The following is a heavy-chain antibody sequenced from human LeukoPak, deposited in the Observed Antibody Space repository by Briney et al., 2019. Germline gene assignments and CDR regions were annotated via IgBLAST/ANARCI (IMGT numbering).Heavy chain of an antibody. J-gene: IGHJ4*02. CDR3: ARGGAVAGTGDY. CDR1: GFTFSSYA. V-gene: IGHV3-48*03. Sequence: GGSLRLSCAASGFTFSSYAVTWVRQAPGKGLEWVSYISSSGSTIYYADSVKGRFTISRDNAKNTLYLQMNSLRAEDTAVYYCARGGAVAGTGDYWGQGTLVTVSS. CDR2: ISSSGSTI. D-gene: IGHD6-19*01.